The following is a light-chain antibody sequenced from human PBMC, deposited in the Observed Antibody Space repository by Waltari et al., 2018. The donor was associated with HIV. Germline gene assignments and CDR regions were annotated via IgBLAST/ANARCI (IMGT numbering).Light chain of an antibody. J-gene: IGLJ3*02. CDR3: AAWDDSLHWV. V-gene: IGLV1-44*01. CDR1: SSNIGSNS. Sequence: QSVLTQPPSVSGTPGQRVNITCSGSSSNIGSNSVYWYQNLPGTAPTLLIDSYNERPSGVPDRFSASKSGTASSLAISGLQSGDEADYHCAAWDDSLHWVVGGGTKLTVL. CDR2: SYN.